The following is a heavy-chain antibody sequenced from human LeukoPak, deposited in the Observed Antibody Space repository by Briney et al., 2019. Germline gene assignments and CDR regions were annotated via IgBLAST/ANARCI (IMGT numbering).Heavy chain of an antibody. CDR3: ASSKDYDFWSGYRNWFDP. V-gene: IGHV1-69*13. CDR2: IIPIFGTA. CDR1: GGTFSSYA. Sequence: SVKVSCKASGGTFSSYAISWVRQAPGQGLEWMGGIIPIFGTANYAQKFQGRVTITADESTSTAYMELSSLRSEDTAVYYCASSKDYDFWSGYRNWFDPWGQGTLVTVSS. D-gene: IGHD3-3*01. J-gene: IGHJ5*02.